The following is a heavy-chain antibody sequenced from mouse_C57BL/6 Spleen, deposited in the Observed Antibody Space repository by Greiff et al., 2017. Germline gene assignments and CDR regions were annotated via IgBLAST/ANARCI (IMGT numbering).Heavy chain of an antibody. CDR1: GFSLTSYG. CDR3: ARTYDGYYYAMDY. Sequence: QVQLMESGPGLVQPSQSLSITCTVSGFSLTSYGVHWVRPSPGKGLEWLGVIWSGGSPDSNAAFISRLSISKDNSKSQVFFKMNSLQADDTARYYCARTYDGYYYAMDYWGQGTSGTVSS. D-gene: IGHD2-3*01. V-gene: IGHV2-2*01. CDR2: IWSGGSP. J-gene: IGHJ4*01.